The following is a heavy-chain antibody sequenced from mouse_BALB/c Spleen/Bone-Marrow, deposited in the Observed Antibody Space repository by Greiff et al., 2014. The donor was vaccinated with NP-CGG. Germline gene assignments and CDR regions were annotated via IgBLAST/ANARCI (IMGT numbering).Heavy chain of an antibody. J-gene: IGHJ1*01. D-gene: IGHD2-2*01. Sequence: EVQLQQSXPELVKPGASVKMSCKASGYTFTSYVIHWVKQKPGQGLEWIGNINPYNDGTKYNEKFKGKATLTSDKSSSTAYMELSSLTSEDSAVYYCARSLYGYDWYFDVWGAGTTVTVSS. CDR3: ARSLYGYDWYFDV. CDR2: INPYNDGT. CDR1: GYTFTSYV. V-gene: IGHV1-14*01.